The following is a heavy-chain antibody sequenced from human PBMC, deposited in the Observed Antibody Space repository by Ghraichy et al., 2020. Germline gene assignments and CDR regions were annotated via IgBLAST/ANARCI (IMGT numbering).Heavy chain of an antibody. J-gene: IGHJ4*02. CDR2: IKTKTDGGTT. Sequence: LSLTCAASGFTFSNAWMSWVRQAPGKGLDWVGRIKTKTDGGTTDYAAPVKGRFTISRDDSKNTLYLQMNSLKTEDTAVYYCTTVDSIYYDSSGYSPYFDYWGQGTLVTVSS. D-gene: IGHD3-22*01. CDR3: TTVDSIYYDSSGYSPYFDY. CDR1: GFTFSNAW. V-gene: IGHV3-15*01.